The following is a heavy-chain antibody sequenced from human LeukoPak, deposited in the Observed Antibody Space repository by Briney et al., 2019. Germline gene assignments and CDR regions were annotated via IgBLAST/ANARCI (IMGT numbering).Heavy chain of an antibody. D-gene: IGHD6-13*01. Sequence: GSLRLSCAASGFTFSSYSMNWVRQAPGKGLEWVSSVSSSSSYIYYADSVKGRFTISRDNAKNSLYLQMHSLRAGDTAVYYCAREVAAAGTFFDYWARGTLVTVSS. CDR3: AREVAAAGTFFDY. CDR1: GFTFSSYS. V-gene: IGHV3-21*01. CDR2: VSSSSSYI. J-gene: IGHJ4*02.